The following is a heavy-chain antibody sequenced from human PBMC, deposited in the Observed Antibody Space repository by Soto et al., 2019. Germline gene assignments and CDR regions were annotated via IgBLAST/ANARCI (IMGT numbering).Heavy chain of an antibody. CDR1: GGSISNYF. D-gene: IGHD3-22*01. CDR3: ARETYYFDTDGYYYVFDS. Sequence: QVQLQESGPGLVKPSETLSLTCAVSGGSISNYFCSWIRQPACKGLEWIGRIFTSGSTNYNPSLKRRGTRTMNTSKKPFSLKVQPVTAADPATNDWARETYYFDTDGYYYVFDSCAQGTLVTVSS. CDR2: IFTSGST. J-gene: IGHJ4*02. V-gene: IGHV4-4*07.